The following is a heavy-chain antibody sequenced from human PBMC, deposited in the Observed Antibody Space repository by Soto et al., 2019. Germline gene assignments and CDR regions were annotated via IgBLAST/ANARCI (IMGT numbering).Heavy chain of an antibody. CDR2: IYYRGNA. J-gene: IGHJ4*02. CDR3: ARREGLATTSYYFDF. D-gene: IGHD3-9*01. CDR1: DDSINSDKYY. Sequence: SETLSLTCSVSDDSINSDKYYRGWIRQPPGKGLEWIGSIYYRGNAYYNPSLQTRVTISLDKSKSQFSLKLNSVTAADSAVYFCARREGLATTSYYFDFWGPGALVTVSS. V-gene: IGHV4-39*01.